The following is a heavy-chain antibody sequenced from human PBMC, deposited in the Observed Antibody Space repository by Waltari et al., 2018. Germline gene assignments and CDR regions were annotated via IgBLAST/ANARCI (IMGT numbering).Heavy chain of an antibody. CDR3: ARYVVGGSTSIFYFDH. CDR2: NNYSGTT. Sequence: LQLQEPGPGLVKPSETLSLTCTVSGDSIRSCLYYWSGFRPPQGKGLDWIASNNYSGTTYYNPSLKSRVTISVDTSKNQFSLKLTSVTAADTAVYYCARYVVGGSTSIFYFDHWGQGTLVTVSS. CDR1: GDSIRSCLYY. J-gene: IGHJ4*02. V-gene: IGHV4-39*01. D-gene: IGHD1-26*01.